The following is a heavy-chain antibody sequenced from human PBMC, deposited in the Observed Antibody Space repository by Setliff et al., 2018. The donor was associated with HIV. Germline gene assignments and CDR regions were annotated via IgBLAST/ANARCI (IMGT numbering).Heavy chain of an antibody. D-gene: IGHD1-26*01. V-gene: IGHV4-34*01. Sequence: ASETLSLTCAVYGGSFSGYYWSWIRQPPGKGLEWIGEINHSGSTNYNPSLKSRVTISVDTSKNQFSLKLSSVTAADTAVYYCARTSGSRPHDAFDIWGQGTMVTVSS. CDR2: INHSGST. J-gene: IGHJ3*02. CDR1: GGSFSGYY. CDR3: ARTSGSRPHDAFDI.